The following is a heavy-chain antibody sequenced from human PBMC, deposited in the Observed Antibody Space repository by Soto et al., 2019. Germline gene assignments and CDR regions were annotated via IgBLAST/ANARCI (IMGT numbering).Heavy chain of an antibody. Sequence: PGGSLRLSCAASGFTFSSYWMSWVRQAPGKGLEWVANIEQDGSEKYYVDSVKGRFTISRDNAKNSLYLQMNSLRAEDTAVYYCARVYGDYQFEYYYYYYMDVWGKGTTVTVSS. V-gene: IGHV3-7*01. CDR1: GFTFSSYW. CDR2: IEQDGSEK. J-gene: IGHJ6*03. D-gene: IGHD4-17*01. CDR3: ARVYGDYQFEYYYYYYMDV.